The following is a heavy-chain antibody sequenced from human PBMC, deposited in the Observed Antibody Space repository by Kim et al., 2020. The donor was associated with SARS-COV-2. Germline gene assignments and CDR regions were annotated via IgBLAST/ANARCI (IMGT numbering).Heavy chain of an antibody. J-gene: IGHJ5*02. D-gene: IGHD2-2*01. V-gene: IGHV1-8*01. Sequence: ASVKVSCKASGYTFTSYDINWVRQATGQGLEWMGWMNPNSGNTGYAQKFQGRVTMTRNTSISTAYMELSSLRSEDTAVYYCARGLRGIAERVLGLVPASRGYNCFDPWGQGTLVTVSS. CDR2: MNPNSGNT. CDR1: GYTFTSYD. CDR3: ARGLRGIAERVLGLVPASRGYNCFDP.